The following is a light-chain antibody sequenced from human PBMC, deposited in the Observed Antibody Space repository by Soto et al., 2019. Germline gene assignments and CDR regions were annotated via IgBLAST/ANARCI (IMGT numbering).Light chain of an antibody. V-gene: IGKV3-20*01. CDR2: GAS. CDR1: QSVSSSY. J-gene: IGKJ4*01. CDR3: QQYGSPPAVT. Sequence: EIVLTQSPGTLSLSPGERATLSCRASQSVSSSYLAWYQQKPGQAPRLLIYGASSRATGIPDRFSGSGSGTDFTLIISRLEPEDFAVYYCQQYGSPPAVTFGGGTKVEIK.